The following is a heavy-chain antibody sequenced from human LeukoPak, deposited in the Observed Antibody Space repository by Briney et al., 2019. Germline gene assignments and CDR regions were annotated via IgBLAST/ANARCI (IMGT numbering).Heavy chain of an antibody. J-gene: IGHJ4*02. Sequence: GRSLRLSCAASGFTFSSYGMHWVRQAPGKGLEWVAVISYDGSNKYYADSVKGRFTISRDNSKNTLYLQMNSLRAEDTAVYYCAKVKRYSSGWYDYWGQGTLVTVSS. CDR1: GFTFSSYG. CDR2: ISYDGSNK. D-gene: IGHD6-19*01. V-gene: IGHV3-30*18. CDR3: AKVKRYSSGWYDY.